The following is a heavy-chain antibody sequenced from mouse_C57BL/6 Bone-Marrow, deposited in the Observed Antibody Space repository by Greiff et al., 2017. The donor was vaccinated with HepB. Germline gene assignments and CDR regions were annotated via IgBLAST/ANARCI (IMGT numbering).Heavy chain of an antibody. CDR3: ARGLLGYYYGSSYAMDY. J-gene: IGHJ4*01. V-gene: IGHV1-72*01. CDR2: IDPNSGGT. Sequence: QVQLQQPGAELVKPGASVKLSCKASGYTFTSYWMHWVKQRPGRGLEWIGRIDPNSGGTKYNEKFKSKATLTVDKPSSTAYMQLNSLTSEDSAVYYCARGLLGYYYGSSYAMDYWGQGTSVTVSS. CDR1: GYTFTSYW. D-gene: IGHD1-1*01.